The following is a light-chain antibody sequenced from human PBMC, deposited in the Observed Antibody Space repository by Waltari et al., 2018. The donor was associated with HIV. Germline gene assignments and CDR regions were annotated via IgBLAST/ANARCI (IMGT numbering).Light chain of an antibody. CDR2: RNN. CDR3: ATWDDSRVV. Sequence: QSVLTQPPSASGTPGQRVTISCSGSTSNIGSNYVYWYQHIPGTAPKLLIYRNNQRPSGVPARFSGSKSGTSASLAISGLRSEDEADYYCATWDDSRVVFGGGTKLTVL. V-gene: IGLV1-47*01. J-gene: IGLJ2*01. CDR1: TSNIGSNY.